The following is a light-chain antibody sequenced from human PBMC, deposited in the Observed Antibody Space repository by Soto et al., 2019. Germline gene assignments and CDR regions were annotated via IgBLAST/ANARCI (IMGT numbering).Light chain of an antibody. J-gene: IGKJ5*01. CDR2: AAS. V-gene: IGKV1-9*01. CDR1: QAISSY. Sequence: DIQLTQAPSFLSASAGDRGSIACRASQAISSYLAWYQQKPGRAPKLLIYAASTLQSGVTSRFSGSGSGTEFTLTITSMQPEDFATYYCQQLNSFPITFGKGKRLEIK. CDR3: QQLNSFPIT.